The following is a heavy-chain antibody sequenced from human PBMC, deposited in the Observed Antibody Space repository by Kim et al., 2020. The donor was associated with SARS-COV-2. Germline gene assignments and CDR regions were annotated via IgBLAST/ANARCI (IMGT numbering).Heavy chain of an antibody. V-gene: IGHV3-48*04. D-gene: IGHD3-22*01. CDR1: GFTFSSYS. CDR2: ISSSSSTI. CDR3: ARSDVTYDSSDTLVRAGYYYYGMDV. J-gene: IGHJ6*02. Sequence: GGSLRLSCAASGFTFSSYSMNWVRQAPGKGLEWVSYISSSSSTIYYADSVKGRFTISRDNAKNSLYLQMNSLRAEDTAVYYCARSDVTYDSSDTLVRAGYYYYGMDVWGQGTTVTVSS.